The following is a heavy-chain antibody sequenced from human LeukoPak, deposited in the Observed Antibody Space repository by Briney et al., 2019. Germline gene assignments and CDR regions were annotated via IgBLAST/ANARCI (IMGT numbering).Heavy chain of an antibody. CDR3: ATPGGWYFDY. CDR2: IKQDGSEK. D-gene: IGHD6-19*01. Sequence: SGGSLRLSCAASGFTFSSYWMSWVRQAPGKGLEWAASIKQDGSEKYYVDSVKGRFTISRDNAKNSLYLQMNSLRAEDTALYYCATPGGWYFDYWGQGTLVTVSS. V-gene: IGHV3-7*01. CDR1: GFTFSSYW. J-gene: IGHJ4*02.